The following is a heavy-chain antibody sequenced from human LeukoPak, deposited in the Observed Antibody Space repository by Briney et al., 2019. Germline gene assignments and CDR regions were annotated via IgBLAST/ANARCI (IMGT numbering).Heavy chain of an antibody. CDR2: ISFDGTSK. CDR3: ARDPAMVVGMDV. V-gene: IGHV3-30-3*01. J-gene: IGHJ6*02. Sequence: GRSLRLSCAASGSTFSSFAFHWVRQAPGGGLEWVAVISFDGTSKFYTDSVKGRFTISRDNSKNTLYLQMNSLRAEDTAVYHCARDPAMVVGMDVWGQGTTVTVSS. CDR1: GSTFSSFA. D-gene: IGHD5-18*01.